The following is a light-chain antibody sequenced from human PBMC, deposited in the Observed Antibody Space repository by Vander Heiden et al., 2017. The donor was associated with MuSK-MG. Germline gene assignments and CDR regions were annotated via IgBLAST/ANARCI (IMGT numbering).Light chain of an antibody. V-gene: IGLV2-11*01. CDR3: CSYAGSCPWL. Sequence: QSALTQPRSVSGSPGQSVTVSCTGTSSDIGIFNYVSWYQQHPGKAPKLLLYDVTTRPSGVPHRFSGSESGSTASLTISGLQAEDEADYSRCSYAGSCPWLFGVGTKLTVL. J-gene: IGLJ3*02. CDR1: SSDIGIFNY. CDR2: DVT.